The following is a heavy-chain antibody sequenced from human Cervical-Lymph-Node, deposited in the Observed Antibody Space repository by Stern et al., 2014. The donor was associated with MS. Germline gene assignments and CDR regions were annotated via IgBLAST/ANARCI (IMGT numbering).Heavy chain of an antibody. CDR3: TTGRNIVATILFDY. CDR2: FDPEPGER. D-gene: IGHD5-12*01. Sequence: QVQLVQSGAEVKKPGASVKISCKVSGYTVSELSMHWVRQAPGKGPEWMGGFDPEPGERIYGQKFQGRVAMTEDTSTDTAFMEISSLRSEDTAVYYCTTGRNIVATILFDYWGQGTLVTVSS. J-gene: IGHJ4*02. V-gene: IGHV1-24*01. CDR1: GYTVSELS.